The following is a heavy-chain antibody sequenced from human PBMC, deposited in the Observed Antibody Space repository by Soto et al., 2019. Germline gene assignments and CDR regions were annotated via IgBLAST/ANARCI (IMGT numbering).Heavy chain of an antibody. CDR2: IYYSGST. J-gene: IGHJ6*04. D-gene: IGHD6-13*01. CDR1: GGSISSGGYY. Sequence: SESLSLSCTVSGGSISSGGYYWSWIRQHPGKGLEWIGYIYYSGSTYYNPSLKSRVTISVDTSKNQFSLKLSSVTAADTAVYYCARAPDPETAAPPSYGMDVWGEGTTVTVSS. CDR3: ARAPDPETAAPPSYGMDV. V-gene: IGHV4-31*03.